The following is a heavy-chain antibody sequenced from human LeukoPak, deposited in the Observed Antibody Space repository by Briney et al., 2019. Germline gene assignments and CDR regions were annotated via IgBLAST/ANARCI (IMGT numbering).Heavy chain of an antibody. CDR2: INPNSGDA. Sequence: ASVKVSCKASGYTFTGYYIHWVRQAPGQGLEWMGWINPNSGDANYARKFQGRVTMTRDTSITTAYMELTRLRSDDTAVYYCVRVLPSTGWGQGTLVTVSS. J-gene: IGHJ4*02. V-gene: IGHV1-2*02. CDR1: GYTFTGYY. CDR3: VRVLPSTG.